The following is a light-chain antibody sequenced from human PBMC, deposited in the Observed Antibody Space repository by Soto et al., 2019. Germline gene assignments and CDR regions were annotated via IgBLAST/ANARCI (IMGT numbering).Light chain of an antibody. CDR2: SND. Sequence: SVLTQPPSASATPGQRVTISCSGRGSDVGSNTVNWYQQFPGAAPKLLIYSNDQRPSGVPDRFSASKSGTSASLAITGLQAEDEADYYCQSYDTSLSGFYVFGTGTKVTVL. CDR1: GSDVGSNT. J-gene: IGLJ1*01. V-gene: IGLV1-44*01. CDR3: QSYDTSLSGFYV.